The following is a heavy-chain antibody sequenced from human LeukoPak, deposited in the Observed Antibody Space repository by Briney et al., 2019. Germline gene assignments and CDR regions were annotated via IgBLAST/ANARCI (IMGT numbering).Heavy chain of an antibody. CDR3: ARDRGDLSYYGMDV. J-gene: IGHJ6*02. CDR1: GGTFSSYA. CDR2: IIPIFGTA. Sequence: SVKVSCKSSGGTFSSYAISWVRQAPGQGLEWMGGIIPIFGTANYAQKFQGRVTITADESTSTAYMELSSLRSEDTAVYYCARDRGDLSYYGMDVWGQGTTVTVSS. V-gene: IGHV1-69*13. D-gene: IGHD3-10*01.